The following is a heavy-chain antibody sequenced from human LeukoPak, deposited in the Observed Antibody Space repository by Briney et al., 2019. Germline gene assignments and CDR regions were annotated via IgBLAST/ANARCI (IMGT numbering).Heavy chain of an antibody. V-gene: IGHV1-46*01. J-gene: IGHJ4*02. D-gene: IGHD3-10*01. Sequence: GASVKVSCKASGYTFTSYYMHWVRQAPGQGLEWMGIINPSGGSTSYAQKFQGRVTMTRDTSTSTVYMELSSPRSEDTAVYYCARALSLLLWFGEFGYWGQGTLVTVSS. CDR2: INPSGGST. CDR1: GYTFTSYY. CDR3: ARALSLLLWFGEFGY.